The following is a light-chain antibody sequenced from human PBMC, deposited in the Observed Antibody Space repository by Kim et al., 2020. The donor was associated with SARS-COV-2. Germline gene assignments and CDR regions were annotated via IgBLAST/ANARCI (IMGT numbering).Light chain of an antibody. J-gene: IGKJ2*01. V-gene: IGKV2-28*01. CDR3: MPSLQTQFT. Sequence: DIVMTQSPLSLPVTPGEPASISCRSSQSLLHTTGDIHLDWYLQKPGQPPQLLIYSVSSRASGVPDRFSGSGSGTDFTLKISRVAAAAAATYYSMPSLQTQFTCGQRTEPEI. CDR2: SVS. CDR1: QSLLHTTGDIH.